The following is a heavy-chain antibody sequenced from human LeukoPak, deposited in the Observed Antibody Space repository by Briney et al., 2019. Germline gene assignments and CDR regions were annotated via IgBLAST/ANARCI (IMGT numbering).Heavy chain of an antibody. J-gene: IGHJ4*02. CDR3: ARLGPAAGTSFDY. CDR1: ASSISNYY. V-gene: IGHV4-59*08. Sequence: PSETLSLTCTVSASSISNYYWSWIRQPPGKGLEWIRYISYSGSTNYNPSLKSRVTISVDTSKNQFSLKLSSVTAADTAVYYCARLGPAAGTSFDYWGQGTLVTVSS. D-gene: IGHD6-13*01. CDR2: ISYSGST.